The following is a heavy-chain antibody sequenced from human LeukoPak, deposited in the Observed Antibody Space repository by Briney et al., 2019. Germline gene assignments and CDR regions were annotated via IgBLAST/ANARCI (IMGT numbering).Heavy chain of an antibody. CDR3: ARTYYDFWSGYCY. D-gene: IGHD3-3*01. CDR2: IHYSGST. CDR1: GGSISSSSYY. V-gene: IGHV4-39*01. J-gene: IGHJ4*02. Sequence: SETLSLTCTVSGGSISSSSYYWGWIRQPPGKGLEWIGSIHYSGSTYYNPSLKSRVTISVDTSKNQFSLKLSSVTAADTAVYYCARTYYDFWSGYCYWGQGTLVTVSS.